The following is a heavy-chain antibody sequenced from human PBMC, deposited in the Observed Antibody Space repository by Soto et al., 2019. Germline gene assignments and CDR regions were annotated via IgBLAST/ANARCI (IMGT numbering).Heavy chain of an antibody. CDR2: INGGNGNT. V-gene: IGHV1-3*01. D-gene: IGHD6-19*01. Sequence: ASVKVSCKASGNTVPNYAIHWVRQAPGQRLEWMGWINGGNGNTYYAEHFQGRVTFTTDTSTGTAYMQLRSLTSEDTAVYYCAREPVAGIWFDPWGQGTLVTVAS. J-gene: IGHJ5*02. CDR3: AREPVAGIWFDP. CDR1: GNTVPNYA.